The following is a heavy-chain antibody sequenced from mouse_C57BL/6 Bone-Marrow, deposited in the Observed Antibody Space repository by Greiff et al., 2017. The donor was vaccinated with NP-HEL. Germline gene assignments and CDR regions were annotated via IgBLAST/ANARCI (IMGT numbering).Heavy chain of an antibody. V-gene: IGHV3-6*01. J-gene: IGHJ2*01. CDR2: ISYDGSN. CDR3: ARQLRLLDY. Sequence: ESGPGLVKPSQSLSLTCSVTGYSITSGYYWNWIRQFPGNKLEWMGYISYDGSNNYNPSLKNRISITRDTSKNQFFLKLNSVTTEDTATYYCARQLRLLDYWGQGTTLTVSS. D-gene: IGHD3-2*02. CDR1: GYSITSGYY.